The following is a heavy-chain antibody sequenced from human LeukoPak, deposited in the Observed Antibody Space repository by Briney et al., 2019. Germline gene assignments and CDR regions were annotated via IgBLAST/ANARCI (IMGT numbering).Heavy chain of an antibody. CDR3: ARHDFWSGYMSNNWFDP. CDR1: GGSFSSYY. Sequence: SETLSLTCTVSGGSFSSYYWSWIRQPAGKGLEWIGRIYTSGSTNYNPSLKSRVTMSVDTSKNQFSLKLNSVTAADTAVYYCARHDFWSGYMSNNWFDPWGQGTLVTVSS. J-gene: IGHJ5*02. CDR2: IYTSGST. D-gene: IGHD3-3*01. V-gene: IGHV4-4*07.